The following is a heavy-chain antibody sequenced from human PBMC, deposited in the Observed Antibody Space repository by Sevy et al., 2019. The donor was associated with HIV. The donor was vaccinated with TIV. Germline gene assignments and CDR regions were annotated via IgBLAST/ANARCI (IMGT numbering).Heavy chain of an antibody. CDR3: ARVAGGENYDYGIDV. D-gene: IGHD2-21*01. Sequence: SETLSLTCTVSGGSITSSGHYWGWIRQSPGKGLEWIGAVYYAGNSYANPSLTSRVTISADTSKNLFSLSLTSLTAADTAIYYCARVAGGENYDYGIDVWGLGTSVTVSS. J-gene: IGHJ6*02. CDR1: GGSITSSGHY. CDR2: VYYAGNS. V-gene: IGHV4-39*01.